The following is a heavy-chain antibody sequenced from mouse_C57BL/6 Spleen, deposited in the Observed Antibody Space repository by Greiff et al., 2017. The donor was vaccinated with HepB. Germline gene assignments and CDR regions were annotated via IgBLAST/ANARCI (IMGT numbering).Heavy chain of an antibody. D-gene: IGHD2-3*01. V-gene: IGHV1-82*01. CDR1: GYAFSSSW. Sequence: VQLKQSGPELVKPGASVKISCKASGYAFSSSWMNWVKQRPGKGLEWIGRIYPGDGDTNYNGKFKGKATLTADKSSSTAYMQLSSLTSEDSAVYFCARGDDGYYKDYYWGQGTTLTVSS. CDR3: ARGDDGYYKDYY. CDR2: IYPGDGDT. J-gene: IGHJ2*01.